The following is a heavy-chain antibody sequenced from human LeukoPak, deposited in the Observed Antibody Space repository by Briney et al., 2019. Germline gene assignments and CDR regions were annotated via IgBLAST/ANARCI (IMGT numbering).Heavy chain of an antibody. CDR2: IRPDGGDK. Sequence: GGSLRLSCAASGFTFTTNWMSWVRQAPGKGLEWVASIRPDGGDKYYVGSVEGRFTISRDNSKNSLYLQMNSLRADDTSIYYCARDPARCGSGYYPENWGPGTQVTVSS. D-gene: IGHD3-22*01. V-gene: IGHV3-7*01. J-gene: IGHJ4*02. CDR1: GFTFTTNW. CDR3: ARDPARCGSGYYPEN.